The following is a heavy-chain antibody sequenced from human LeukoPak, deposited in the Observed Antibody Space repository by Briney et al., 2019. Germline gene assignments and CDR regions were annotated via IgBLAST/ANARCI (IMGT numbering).Heavy chain of an antibody. CDR3: AKDLAKWNYAIFEY. D-gene: IGHD1-7*01. J-gene: IGHJ4*02. CDR1: GFTFDDYG. Sequence: GGSLRLSCAASGFTFDDYGMDWVRQTPGKGLEWVSLISGDGGSTYYADSVKGRFTISRDNSKNSLYLQMNSLRTEDTALYYCAKDLAKWNYAIFEYWGQGTLVTVSS. V-gene: IGHV3-43*02. CDR2: ISGDGGST.